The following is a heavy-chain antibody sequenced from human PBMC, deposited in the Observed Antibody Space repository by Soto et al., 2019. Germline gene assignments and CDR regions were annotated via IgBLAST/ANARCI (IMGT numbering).Heavy chain of an antibody. CDR3: AIGHWLGC. Sequence: ELQLVDSGGALVQPGESLRLSCAASGFTFSDYFMTWVRQAPGKGLEWVATIKQDGNERYYVDSVKGRFTISRDNAKNSLYLQMNARRAEDMAVYYCAIGHWLGCWGQGTLVTVSS. V-gene: IGHV3-7*01. D-gene: IGHD6-19*01. J-gene: IGHJ4*02. CDR2: IKQDGNER. CDR1: GFTFSDYF.